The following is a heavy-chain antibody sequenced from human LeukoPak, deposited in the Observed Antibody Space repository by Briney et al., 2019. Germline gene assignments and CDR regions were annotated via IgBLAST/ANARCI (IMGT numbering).Heavy chain of an antibody. Sequence: SETLSLTCAVYGESLSNYYWSWTRQPPGKGLEWIGEINHYGSTNYNPSLKSRITISVVTSKNQFSLKLSSVTAADTAVYYCARLPDYYSRHGAPGWGQGTLVTVSS. CDR3: ARLPDYYSRHGAPG. V-gene: IGHV4-34*01. CDR2: INHYGST. D-gene: IGHD3-10*01. CDR1: GESLSNYY. J-gene: IGHJ4*02.